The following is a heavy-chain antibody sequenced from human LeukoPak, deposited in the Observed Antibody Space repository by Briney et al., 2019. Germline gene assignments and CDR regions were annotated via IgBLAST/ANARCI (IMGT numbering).Heavy chain of an antibody. J-gene: IGHJ4*02. Sequence: GGSLRLSCAASGFTFATYAMSWVRQAPGKGLKWVSGITGSGRTTYYADSVKGRFTISRDNSKNTLFLQMNSLRAEDTAIYYCAKERDYGPADYWGQGTLVTVSS. D-gene: IGHD4/OR15-4a*01. V-gene: IGHV3-23*01. CDR2: ITGSGRTT. CDR1: GFTFATYA. CDR3: AKERDYGPADY.